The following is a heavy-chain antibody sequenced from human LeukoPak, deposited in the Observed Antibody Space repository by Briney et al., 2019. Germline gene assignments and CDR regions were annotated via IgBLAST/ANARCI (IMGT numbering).Heavy chain of an antibody. V-gene: IGHV4-31*03. CDR2: IYYSGST. CDR3: ARAGDFWSGPDY. Sequence: SETLSLTCTVSGGSISSGGYYWSWIRQHPGKGLEWIGYIYYSGSTYYNPSLKSRVTISVDRSKNQFSLKLSSVTAADTAVYYCARAGDFWSGPDYWGQGTLVTVSS. D-gene: IGHD3-3*01. CDR1: GGSISSGGYY. J-gene: IGHJ4*02.